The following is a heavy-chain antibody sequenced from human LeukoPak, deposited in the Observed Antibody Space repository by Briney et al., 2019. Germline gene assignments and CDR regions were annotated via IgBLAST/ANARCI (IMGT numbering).Heavy chain of an antibody. V-gene: IGHV1-2*02. D-gene: IGHD1-26*01. CDR2: INPNSGGT. Sequence: ASVKVSCKASGYTFTGYYMHWVRQAPGQGLEWMGWINPNSGGTNYAQKFRGRVTMTRDTSISTAYMELSRLRSDDTAVYYCARGKLLRQGFDYWGQGTLVTVSS. CDR3: ARGKLLRQGFDY. J-gene: IGHJ4*02. CDR1: GYTFTGYY.